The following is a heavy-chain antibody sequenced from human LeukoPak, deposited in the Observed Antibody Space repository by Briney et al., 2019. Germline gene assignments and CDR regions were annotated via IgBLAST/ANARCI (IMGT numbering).Heavy chain of an antibody. J-gene: IGHJ4*02. V-gene: IGHV3-74*01. D-gene: IGHD4-17*01. CDR1: GFTFSSYN. CDR3: ARGIYGDSVAFDY. CDR2: IESDERRT. Sequence: GGSLRLSCAASGFTFSSYNIHWVRQPPGRGLVWVSRIESDERRTKYADSVAGRFTISSDHAKNTVYLQMNSLTDEDTAVHYCARGIYGDSVAFDYWGQGALVTVSS.